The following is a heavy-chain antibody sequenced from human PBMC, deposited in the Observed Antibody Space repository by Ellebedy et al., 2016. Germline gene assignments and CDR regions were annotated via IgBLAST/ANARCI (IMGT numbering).Heavy chain of an antibody. CDR1: GYTFTSYG. CDR2: IIPIFGTA. CDR3: VVALDY. Sequence: SVKVSXKASGYTFTSYGISWVRQAPGQGLEWMGGIIPIFGTANYAQKFQGRVTITADESTSTAYMELSSLRSEDTAVYYCVVALDYWGQGTLVTVSS. V-gene: IGHV1-69*13. D-gene: IGHD5-12*01. J-gene: IGHJ4*02.